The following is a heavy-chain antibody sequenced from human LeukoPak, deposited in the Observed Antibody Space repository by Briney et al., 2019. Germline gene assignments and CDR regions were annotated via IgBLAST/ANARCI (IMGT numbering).Heavy chain of an antibody. V-gene: IGHV1-69*06. D-gene: IGHD6-19*01. J-gene: IGHJ4*02. CDR1: GGTFSSYA. CDR3: ARVYSSGAGDYFDY. CDR2: IIPIFGTA. Sequence: GASVKVSCKASGGTFSSYAISWVRQAPGQGLEWMGGIIPIFGTANYAQKFQGRVTFSADRSTRTAYMELSSLRSEDTAVYYCARVYSSGAGDYFDYWGQGTLVTVSS.